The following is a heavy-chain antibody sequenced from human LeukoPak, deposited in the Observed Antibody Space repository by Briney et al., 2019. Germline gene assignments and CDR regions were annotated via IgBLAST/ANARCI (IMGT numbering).Heavy chain of an antibody. V-gene: IGHV1-2*02. J-gene: IGHJ6*02. CDR1: GYTFTGYY. Sequence: GASVKVSCKASGYTFTGYYMHWVRQAPGQGLEYMGWINPNSGGTKSAQKFQGRVTMTRDTSISTGYMGLSGLASDDAAVYYCARTSVEVGQNYYGMDVWGQGTTVTVSS. CDR3: ARTSVEVGQNYYGMDV. CDR2: INPNSGGT. D-gene: IGHD3-22*01.